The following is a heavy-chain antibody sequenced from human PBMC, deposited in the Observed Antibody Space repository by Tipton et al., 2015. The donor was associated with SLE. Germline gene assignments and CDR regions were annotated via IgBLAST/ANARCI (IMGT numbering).Heavy chain of an antibody. Sequence: SLRLSCAASGFTFSASSMHWVRQAPGKGLEWVAFTSSDASVKFYGNSVKGRFTISRDSSKNTLFLQMDGLRSEDTAIYYCAKEKRVNSDVVFDLWGQGTLVTVSS. CDR1: GFTFSASS. CDR3: AKEKRVNSDVVFDL. J-gene: IGHJ4*02. V-gene: IGHV3-30*04. CDR2: TSSDASVK. D-gene: IGHD4-23*01.